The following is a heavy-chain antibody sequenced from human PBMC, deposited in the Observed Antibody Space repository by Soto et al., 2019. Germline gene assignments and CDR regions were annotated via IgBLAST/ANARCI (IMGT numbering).Heavy chain of an antibody. CDR1: GFSFSDHY. V-gene: IGHV3-11*06. J-gene: IGHJ4*02. CDR3: VRSGDNYNLLDY. Sequence: GSLRLSCSASGFSFSDHYMSWIRQAPGKGLEWIGYSSNSGSFTRYADSVKGRFSISRDNAKNSLYLQINSLRGDDTATYFCVRSGDNYNLLDYWGQGTPVTVSS. D-gene: IGHD1-1*01. CDR2: SSNSGSFT.